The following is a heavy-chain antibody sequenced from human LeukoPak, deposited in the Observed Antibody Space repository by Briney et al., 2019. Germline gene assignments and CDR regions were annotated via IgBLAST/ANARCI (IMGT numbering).Heavy chain of an antibody. CDR2: IYTSGSN. V-gene: IGHV4-4*07. CDR1: GRSISSYY. CDR3: ARDSLDIVVVPAANYYYYYMDV. D-gene: IGHD2-2*01. Sequence: PSETLSLTCTVSGRSISSYYWSWIRHPAGKGREWIGRIYTSGSNNYNPSLKSRVTMSVDTFTKQFSLKLSSVTAADTAVYYCARDSLDIVVVPAANYYYYYMDVWGKGTTVTVSS. J-gene: IGHJ6*03.